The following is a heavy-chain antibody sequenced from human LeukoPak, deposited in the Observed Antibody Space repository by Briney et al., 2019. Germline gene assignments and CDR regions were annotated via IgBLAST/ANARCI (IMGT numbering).Heavy chain of an antibody. CDR1: GFTFSSYG. CDR2: ISSSGSTI. CDR3: ARGYSSGWYTDY. V-gene: IGHV3-48*04. Sequence: GGSLRLSCAASGFTFSSYGMHWVRQAPGKGLEWISYISSSGSTINYADSVKGRFTISRDNAKNSLYLQMNSLRAEDTAVYYCARGYSSGWYTDYWGRGTLVTVSS. D-gene: IGHD6-19*01. J-gene: IGHJ4*02.